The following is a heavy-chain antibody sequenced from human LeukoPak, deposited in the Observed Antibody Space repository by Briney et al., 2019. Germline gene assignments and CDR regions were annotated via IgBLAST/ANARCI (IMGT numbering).Heavy chain of an antibody. CDR1: GFTFSSYS. Sequence: PGGSLRLSCAASGFTFSSYSMNWVRQAPGKGLEWVSSISSSSSYIYYADSVKGRFTISRDNAKNSLYLQMNSLRAEDTAVYYCARGPEGYYDFWSGYVYGMDVWGQGTTVTVS. D-gene: IGHD3-3*01. J-gene: IGHJ6*02. CDR3: ARGPEGYYDFWSGYVYGMDV. V-gene: IGHV3-21*01. CDR2: ISSSSSYI.